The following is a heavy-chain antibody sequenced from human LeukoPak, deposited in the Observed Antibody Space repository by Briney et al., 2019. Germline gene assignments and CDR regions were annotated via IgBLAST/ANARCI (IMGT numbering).Heavy chain of an antibody. CDR1: GYSISSGYY. CDR2: IYHSGST. V-gene: IGHV4-38-2*02. J-gene: IGHJ5*02. D-gene: IGHD3-3*01. CDR3: ARLGVVRFLEWLPETWYNWFDP. Sequence: SETLSLTCTVSGYSISSGYYWGWIRQPPGKGLEWIESIYHSGSTYYNPSLKSRVTISVDTSKNQFSLKMSSVTAADTAVYYCARLGVVRFLEWLPETWYNWFDPWGQGTLVTVSS.